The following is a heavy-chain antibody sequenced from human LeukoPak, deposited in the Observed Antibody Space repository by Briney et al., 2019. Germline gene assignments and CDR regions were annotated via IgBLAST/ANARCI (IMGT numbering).Heavy chain of an antibody. D-gene: IGHD6-6*01. V-gene: IGHV4-34*01. Sequence: PSETLPLTCAVYGGSFSGYYWSWIRQPPGKGLEWIGEINHSGSTNYNPSLKSRVTISVDTSKNQFSLKLSSVTAADTAVYYCARGVKSIAARLGYYYYYMDVWGKGTTVTVSS. CDR2: INHSGST. J-gene: IGHJ6*03. CDR3: ARGVKSIAARLGYYYYYMDV. CDR1: GGSFSGYY.